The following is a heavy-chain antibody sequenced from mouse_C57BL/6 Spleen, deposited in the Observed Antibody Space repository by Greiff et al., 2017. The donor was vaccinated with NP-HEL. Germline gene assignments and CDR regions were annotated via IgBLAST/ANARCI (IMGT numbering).Heavy chain of an antibody. CDR2: INPSNGGT. CDR3: ARSGGWLLEAFDY. Sequence: VQLQQPGTELVKPGASVKLSCKASGYTFTSYWMHWVKQRAGQGLEWIGNINPSNGGTNYNEKFKSKATLSVDKSSSTAYMQLSSLTSEDSAVYYCARSGGWLLEAFDYWGQGTTLTVSS. D-gene: IGHD2-3*01. CDR1: GYTFTSYW. J-gene: IGHJ2*01. V-gene: IGHV1-53*01.